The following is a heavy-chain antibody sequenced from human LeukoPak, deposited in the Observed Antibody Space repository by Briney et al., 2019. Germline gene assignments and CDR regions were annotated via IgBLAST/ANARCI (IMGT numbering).Heavy chain of an antibody. D-gene: IGHD6-13*01. CDR1: GYTFTGYH. CDR3: ARDQGSLTRSWYTGY. J-gene: IGHJ4*02. V-gene: IGHV1-2*06. CDR2: INPYSGDT. Sequence: ASVKVSCKASGYTFTGYHIHWVRQAPGQGLEWMGRINPYSGDTNFAQKFQGRVTMTRDTSITTAYMNLSSLTPDDTAVYFCARDQGSLTRSWYTGYWGQGTQVTVSS.